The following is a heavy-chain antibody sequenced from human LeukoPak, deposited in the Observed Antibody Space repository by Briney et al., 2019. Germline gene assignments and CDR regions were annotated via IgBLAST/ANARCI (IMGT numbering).Heavy chain of an antibody. Sequence: GKSLKISCEGFGYTFTNYWIGWVRQVPGKGLEWMGVIYPGDSRIRYNPSFEGQVTISADKSINTAYLQWSSLKASDTAIYYCACRDLLSTRSGPWGQGTLVTVSS. CDR2: IYPGDSRI. CDR3: ACRDLLSTRSGP. J-gene: IGHJ5*02. V-gene: IGHV5-51*01. CDR1: GYTFTNYW. D-gene: IGHD2-2*01.